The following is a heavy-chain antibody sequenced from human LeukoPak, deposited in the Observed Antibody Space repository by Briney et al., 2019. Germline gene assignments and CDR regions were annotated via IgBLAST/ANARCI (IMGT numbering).Heavy chain of an antibody. CDR3: AGGELSVSPQSDG. J-gene: IGHJ1*01. V-gene: IGHV4-39*01. CDR2: IYYTGDT. Sequence: SGTLSLTCTVSGGSISRSRYCWGWIRQPPGKGLEWIGTIYYTGDTYYNPSLNSRVTISVDTSKNQFSLKLIAMTGSDAAVFYCAGGELSVSPQSDGWGQRTLVTVSS. CDR1: GGSISRSRYC. D-gene: IGHD5/OR15-5a*01.